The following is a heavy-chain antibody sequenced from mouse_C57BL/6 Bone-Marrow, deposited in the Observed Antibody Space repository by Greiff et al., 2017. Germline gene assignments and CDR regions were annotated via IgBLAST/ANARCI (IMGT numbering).Heavy chain of an antibody. D-gene: IGHD1-1*01. V-gene: IGHV1-22*01. CDR2: INPNNGGT. CDR1: GYTFTDYN. Sequence: EVQLQQSGPELVKPGASVKMSCKASGYTFTDYNMHWVKQSHGKSLEWIGYINPNNGGTSYNQKFKGKATLTVNKSSSTAYMELRSLTSEDSAVYYCSREGIITTGVRISDYAMDYWGQGTSVTVSS. J-gene: IGHJ4*01. CDR3: SREGIITTGVRISDYAMDY.